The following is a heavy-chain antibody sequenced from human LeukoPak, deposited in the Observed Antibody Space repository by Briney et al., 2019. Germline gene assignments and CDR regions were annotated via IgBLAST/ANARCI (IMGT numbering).Heavy chain of an antibody. V-gene: IGHV1-69*02. Sequence: SVKVSCKASGGTFSSYTISWVRQAPGQGLEWMGRIIPILGIANYAQKFQGRVTITADKSTSTAYMELSSLRSEDTAVYYCARYPSRTIFGVAEGFDYWGQGTLVTVSS. CDR1: GGTFSSYT. D-gene: IGHD3-3*01. CDR3: ARYPSRTIFGVAEGFDY. J-gene: IGHJ4*02. CDR2: IIPILGIA.